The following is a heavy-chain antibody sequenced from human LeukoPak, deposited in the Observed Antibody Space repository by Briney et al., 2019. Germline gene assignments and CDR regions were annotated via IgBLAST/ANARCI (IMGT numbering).Heavy chain of an antibody. Sequence: PSETLSLTCTVSGDSISIYYWSWIRQPPGKGLEWIGYIYNSGSTNYNPSLKSRVTISVDTSKNQFSLKLTSVTAADTAVYYCARDRELGYWGQGTLVTVSS. V-gene: IGHV4-59*01. CDR2: IYNSGST. CDR3: ARDRELGY. D-gene: IGHD3-10*01. J-gene: IGHJ4*02. CDR1: GDSISIYY.